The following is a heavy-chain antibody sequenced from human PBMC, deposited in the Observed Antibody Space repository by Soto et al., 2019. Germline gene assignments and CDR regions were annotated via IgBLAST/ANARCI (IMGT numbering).Heavy chain of an antibody. CDR2: IYWDDAK. D-gene: IGHD5-18*01. CDR3: AHRRRGFSYGHYFDY. Sequence: QITLKESGPTLVTPTQTLTLTCTFSGFSLSTSGVNVGWIRQPPGKALEWLALIYWDDAKRYSPSLKNRLTITKDTSKNQVVLTMTNIDPVDTATYYCAHRRRGFSYGHYFDYWGQGTLVTVSS. V-gene: IGHV2-5*02. J-gene: IGHJ4*02. CDR1: GFSLSTSGVN.